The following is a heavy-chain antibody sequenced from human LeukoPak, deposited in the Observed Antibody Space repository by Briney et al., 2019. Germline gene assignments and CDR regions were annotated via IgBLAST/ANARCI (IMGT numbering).Heavy chain of an antibody. J-gene: IGHJ6*02. CDR1: GSTFSSYA. V-gene: IGHV3-30*09. Sequence: GGSLRLSCAASGSTFSSYAMHWVRQAPGKGLEWVAVISYDGSNKYYADSVKGRFAISRDNSKNTLYLQMNSLRAEDTAVYYCAREDTAMVRGMDVWGQGTTVTVSS. CDR2: ISYDGSNK. D-gene: IGHD5-18*01. CDR3: AREDTAMVRGMDV.